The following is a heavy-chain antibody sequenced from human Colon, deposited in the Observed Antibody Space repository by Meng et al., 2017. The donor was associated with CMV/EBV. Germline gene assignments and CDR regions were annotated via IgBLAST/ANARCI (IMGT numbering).Heavy chain of an antibody. CDR3: AREGYCSSSTCYEASSPDF. CDR2: LNWNGDAT. D-gene: IGHD2-2*01. Sequence: GGSLRLSCAASGFIFGGYGMSWVRQAPGKGLEWVSGLNWNGDATGYADSVKGRFTLFRDNAKNFLYLLMNSLRVEDTALYYCAREGYCSSSTCYEASSPDFWGQGIQVTVSS. CDR1: GFIFGGYG. J-gene: IGHJ4*02. V-gene: IGHV3-20*04.